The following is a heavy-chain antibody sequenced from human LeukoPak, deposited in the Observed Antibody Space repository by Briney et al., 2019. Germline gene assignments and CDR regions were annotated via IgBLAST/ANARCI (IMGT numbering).Heavy chain of an antibody. V-gene: IGHV3-15*01. CDR1: GFTFGNAW. Sequence: GGSLRLSCAASGFTFGNAWMSWVRQAPGKGLEWVGRIKSKTDGGTTDYAAPVKGRFTISRDDSKNTLYLQMNSLKTEDTAVYYCTTNTDYGSGSYPYWGQGTLVTVSS. D-gene: IGHD3-10*01. CDR2: IKSKTDGGTT. CDR3: TTNTDYGSGSYPY. J-gene: IGHJ4*02.